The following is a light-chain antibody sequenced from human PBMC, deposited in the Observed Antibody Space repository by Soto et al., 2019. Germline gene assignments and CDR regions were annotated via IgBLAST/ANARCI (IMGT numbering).Light chain of an antibody. J-gene: IGKJ5*01. CDR3: QQYGSSPLT. CDR1: QSVGSD. CDR2: GVS. V-gene: IGKV3-20*01. Sequence: EIVMTQYPATLSVSPGERATLSCRASQSVGSDLAWYQHKPGQAPRLLIYGVSSRATGIPDRFSGGGSGTDFTLIIRRLEPEDFAVYYCQQYGSSPLTFGQGTRLEI.